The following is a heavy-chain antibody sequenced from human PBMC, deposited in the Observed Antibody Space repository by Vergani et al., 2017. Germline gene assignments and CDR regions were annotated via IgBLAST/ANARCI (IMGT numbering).Heavy chain of an antibody. CDR1: GFTFSDYY. CDR3: AKVVTAVYFDY. CDR2: ISSSSSYT. Sequence: QVQLVESGGGLVKPGGSLRISCAASGFTFSDYYMSWIRQAPGKGLEWVSYISSSSSYTNYADSVKGRFTNSRDNAKNSLYLQMNSLRAEDTAVYYCAKVVTAVYFDYWGQGTLVTVSS. D-gene: IGHD2-21*02. J-gene: IGHJ4*02. V-gene: IGHV3-11*05.